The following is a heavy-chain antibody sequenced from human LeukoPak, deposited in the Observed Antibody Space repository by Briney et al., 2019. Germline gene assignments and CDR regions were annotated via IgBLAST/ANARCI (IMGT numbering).Heavy chain of an antibody. D-gene: IGHD1-7*01. CDR1: GFTFSSYA. J-gene: IGHJ5*02. CDR2: ISYDGSNK. Sequence: GRSLRLSCAASGFTFSSYAMHWVRQVPGKGLEWVAVISYDGSNKYYADSVKGRFTISRDNSKNTLYLQMNSLRAEDTAVYYCASPPSNFIAWGQGTLVTVAS. V-gene: IGHV3-30-3*01. CDR3: ASPPSNFIA.